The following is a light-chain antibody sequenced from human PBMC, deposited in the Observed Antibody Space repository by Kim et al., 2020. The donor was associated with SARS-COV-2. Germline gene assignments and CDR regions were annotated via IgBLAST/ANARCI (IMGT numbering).Light chain of an antibody. Sequence: SPGERAALSCRARQSISASSFAWYQQKPGQAPGLLIYGASNRPSGIPDRLSGSGSETDFTLTISRLEPEDFAMYFCQQYGFSPYTFGQGTKLEI. CDR1: QSISASS. CDR3: QQYGFSPYT. J-gene: IGKJ2*01. CDR2: GAS. V-gene: IGKV3-20*01.